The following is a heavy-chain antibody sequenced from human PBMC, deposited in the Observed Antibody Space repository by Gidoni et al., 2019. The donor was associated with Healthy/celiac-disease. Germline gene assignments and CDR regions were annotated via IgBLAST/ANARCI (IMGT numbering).Heavy chain of an antibody. CDR3: AKLGGRRAVAPPQF. V-gene: IGHV3-30*18. Sequence: AVFPYDGSNKYYADSVKGRFTISRDNSKNTLYLQMNSLRAEDTAVYYCAKLGGRRAVAPPQFWGQGTLVTVSS. D-gene: IGHD6-19*01. J-gene: IGHJ4*02. CDR2: FPYDGSNK.